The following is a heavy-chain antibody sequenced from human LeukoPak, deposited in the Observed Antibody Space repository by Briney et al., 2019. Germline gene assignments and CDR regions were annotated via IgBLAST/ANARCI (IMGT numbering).Heavy chain of an antibody. CDR3: ARGSPYYYGSESYYFGY. Sequence: SETLSLTCTVSGGSISSSSYYWGWIRQPPGKELEWIGSIYYSGTTYYNPSLKSRVTISIDTSKNQFSLRLNSVTAADTAVYYCARGSPYYYGSESYYFGYWGQGTLVTVSS. J-gene: IGHJ4*02. D-gene: IGHD3-10*01. CDR2: IYYSGTT. CDR1: GGSISSSSYY. V-gene: IGHV4-39*07.